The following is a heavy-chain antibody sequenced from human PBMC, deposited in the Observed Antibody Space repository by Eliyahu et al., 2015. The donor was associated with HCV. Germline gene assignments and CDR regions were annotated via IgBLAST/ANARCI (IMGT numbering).Heavy chain of an antibody. J-gene: IGHJ4*02. Sequence: EVQLVESGGGLVKPGGSLRLSCAGSGFTFSDAWXGWVRQAPGKGLGGVGRIKSNTDGGTTDYAAPVKGRFTISRDDSKNTLFLEMNSLKTDDTAVYYCTTDAFYNILIANYRDTYWGQGTLVTVSS. CDR3: TTDAFYNILIANYRDTY. D-gene: IGHD3-9*01. V-gene: IGHV3-15*01. CDR2: IKSNTDGGTT. CDR1: GFTFSDAW.